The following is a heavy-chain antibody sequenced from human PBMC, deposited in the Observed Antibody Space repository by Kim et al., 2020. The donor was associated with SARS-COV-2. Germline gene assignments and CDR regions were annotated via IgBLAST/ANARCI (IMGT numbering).Heavy chain of an antibody. D-gene: IGHD3-10*01. V-gene: IGHV3-15*01. CDR3: TTRPDYYGSGKLYYYGMDV. CDR1: GFTFSNAW. CDR2: IKSKTDGGTT. Sequence: GGSLRLSCAASGFTFSNAWMSWVRQAPGKGLEWVGRIKSKTDGGTTDYAAPVKGRFTISRDDSKNTLYLQMNSLKTEDTAVYYCTTRPDYYGSGKLYYYGMDVWGQGTTVTVSS. J-gene: IGHJ6*02.